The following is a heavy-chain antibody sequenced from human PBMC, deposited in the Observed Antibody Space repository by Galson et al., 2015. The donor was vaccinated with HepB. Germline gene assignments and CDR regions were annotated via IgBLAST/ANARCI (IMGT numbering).Heavy chain of an antibody. J-gene: IGHJ4*02. D-gene: IGHD4-17*01. CDR2: ISYDGSNK. CDR1: GFTFSSYA. Sequence: SLRLSCAASGFTFSSYAMHWVRQAPGKGLEWVAVISYDGSNKYYADSVKGRFTIFRDNSKNTLYLQMNSLRAEDTAVYYCARDLSGDYNEGDFDYWGQGTLVTVSS. CDR3: ARDLSGDYNEGDFDY. V-gene: IGHV3-30*04.